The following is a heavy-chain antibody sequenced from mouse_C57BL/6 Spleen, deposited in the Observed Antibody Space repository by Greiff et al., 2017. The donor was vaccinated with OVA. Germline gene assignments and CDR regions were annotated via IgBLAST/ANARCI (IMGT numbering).Heavy chain of an antibody. J-gene: IGHJ3*01. CDR1: GYTFTSYW. V-gene: IGHV1-69*01. Sequence: VKLQQPGAELVMPGASVKLSCKASGYTFTSYWMHWVKQRPGQGLEWIGEIDPSDCYTNYNQKFKGKSTLTVDKSSSTAYMQLSSLTSEDSAVYYCARSGDYDGAWFAYWGQGTLVTVSA. CDR2: IDPSDCYT. D-gene: IGHD2-4*01. CDR3: ARSGDYDGAWFAY.